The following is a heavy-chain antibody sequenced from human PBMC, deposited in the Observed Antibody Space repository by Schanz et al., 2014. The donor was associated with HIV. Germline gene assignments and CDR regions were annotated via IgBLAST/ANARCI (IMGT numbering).Heavy chain of an antibody. D-gene: IGHD2-8*01. CDR3: ARDRMVYAQAPLYYFDY. V-gene: IGHV3-33*01. J-gene: IGHJ4*02. CDR2: IWVDGTSK. Sequence: QEQLVESGGGVVQPGRSLRLSCAASGFTYRNYGMHWVRQAPGKGLEWVAVIWVDGTSKFYADSVKGRFTISRDNSKNTLYLQMNSLRAEDTAVYYCARDRMVYAQAPLYYFDYWGQGTLVTVSS. CDR1: GFTYRNYG.